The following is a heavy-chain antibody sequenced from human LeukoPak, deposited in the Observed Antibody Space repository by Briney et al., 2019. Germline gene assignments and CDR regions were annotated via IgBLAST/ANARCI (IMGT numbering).Heavy chain of an antibody. CDR2: IAHHGNNK. CDR1: GFTFCSSA. V-gene: IGHV3-30*02. D-gene: IGHD2-8*02. CDR3: AKDGSWWCTE. J-gene: IGHJ4*02. Sequence: RGSLRLSCGPSGFTFCSSAIHSVRQGPGKGLGWVAYIAHHGNNKYYPDSGKGRFTTPRDNSKRSLYLKINSLRADDTPVYYCAKDGSWWCTEWGQGPVVRVS.